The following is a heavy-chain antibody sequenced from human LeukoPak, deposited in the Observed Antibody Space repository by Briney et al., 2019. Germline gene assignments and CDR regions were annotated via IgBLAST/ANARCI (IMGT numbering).Heavy chain of an antibody. CDR3: AIVVPSSSGWYRH. D-gene: IGHD6-19*01. J-gene: IGHJ4*02. CDR2: MNPNSGNT. V-gene: IGHV1-8*03. Sequence: ASVKVSCKASGYTFTSYDINWVRQATGQGLEWMGWMNPNSGNTGYAQKFQGRVTITRNTSISTAYMELSSLRSEDTAVYYCAIVVPSSSGWYRHWGQGTLVTVSS. CDR1: GYTFTSYD.